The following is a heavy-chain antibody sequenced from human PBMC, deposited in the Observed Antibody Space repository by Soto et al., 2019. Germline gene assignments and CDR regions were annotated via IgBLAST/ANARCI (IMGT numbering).Heavy chain of an antibody. D-gene: IGHD3-10*01. V-gene: IGHV2-5*02. CDR2: VYWDDDK. CDR3: AHKAVPYFYASGRSDWFDP. J-gene: IGHJ5*02. CDR1: GFSLRTSGAG. Sequence: QITLKESGPTLVKPTQTLTLTCTFSGFSLRTSGAGVGWIRQPPGKALEWLALVYWDDDKRYNPSLKSRLTISKDTSKNQVVLTMTNMDPVDTGTYYCAHKAVPYFYASGRSDWFDPWGQGTLVTVSS.